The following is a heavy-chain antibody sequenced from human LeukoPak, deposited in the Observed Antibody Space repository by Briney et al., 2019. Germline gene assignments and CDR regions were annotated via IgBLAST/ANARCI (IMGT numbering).Heavy chain of an antibody. CDR1: GYTFTSYD. CDR3: ARAFGDYTYHDAFDI. V-gene: IGHV1-8*01. Sequence: ASVKVSCKASGYTFTSYDINWVRQATGQGLEWMEWMSPNSGNTGYAQKFQGRVTMTRNTSISTAYMELSSLRSEDTAVYYCARAFGDYTYHDAFDIWGQGTMVTVSS. CDR2: MSPNSGNT. J-gene: IGHJ3*02. D-gene: IGHD4-17*01.